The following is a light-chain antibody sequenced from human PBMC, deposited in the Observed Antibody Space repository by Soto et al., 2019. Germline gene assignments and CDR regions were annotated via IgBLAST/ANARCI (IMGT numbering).Light chain of an antibody. Sequence: EIVLTQSPGTLSLSPGERATLSCRASQSISNNYLSWYQQKPGQAPRLLIYLASTRATGIPDRFSGSGSGTDFTLTISRLEPEDFAVYYCHQYGDSPPSYTFGQGTKLDLK. CDR2: LAS. CDR3: HQYGDSPPSYT. J-gene: IGKJ2*01. CDR1: QSISNNY. V-gene: IGKV3-20*01.